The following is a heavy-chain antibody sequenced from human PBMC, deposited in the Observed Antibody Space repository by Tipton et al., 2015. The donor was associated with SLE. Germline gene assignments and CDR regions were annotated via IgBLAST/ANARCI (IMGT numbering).Heavy chain of an antibody. V-gene: IGHV4-59*11. CDR3: ARDAGATDY. D-gene: IGHD1-26*01. Sequence: TLSLTCTVSGGSISSHYWSWIRQPPGKGLEWIGYIYYSGSTNYNPSLKSRVTISVDTSKNQFSLKLSSVTAADTAVYYCARDAGATDYWGQGTLVTVSS. CDR1: GGSISSHY. CDR2: IYYSGST. J-gene: IGHJ4*02.